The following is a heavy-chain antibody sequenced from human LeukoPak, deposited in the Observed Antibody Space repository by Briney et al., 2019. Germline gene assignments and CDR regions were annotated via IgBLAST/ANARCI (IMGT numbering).Heavy chain of an antibody. CDR2: ISDSGST. V-gene: IGHV4-59*01. Sequence: SETLSLTCTLSGGSISPYYWTWIRQPPGKGLEWIGYISDSGSTNYNPSLKSRVTISVDMSKNQFSLKLNSVIAADTAVYYCAKARRITVFGVVLDSFYCWGQGPLVTVSS. CDR1: GGSISPYY. J-gene: IGHJ4*02. D-gene: IGHD3-3*01. CDR3: AKARRITVFGVVLDSFYC.